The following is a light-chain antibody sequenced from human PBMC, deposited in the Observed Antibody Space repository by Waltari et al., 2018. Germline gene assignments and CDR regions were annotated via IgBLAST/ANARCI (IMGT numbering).Light chain of an antibody. Sequence: QAALTQRPSVSGSPGQSVTISCTGTNSDIGYYNHVSWYQQHPGKAPKLMIHDVTERPSGVSDRFSGSKSGNTASLTISGLQAEDEADYYCCSYAGSNTFLFGGGTRLIVL. J-gene: IGLJ2*01. CDR1: NSDIGYYNH. CDR2: DVT. CDR3: CSYAGSNTFL. V-gene: IGLV2-11*01.